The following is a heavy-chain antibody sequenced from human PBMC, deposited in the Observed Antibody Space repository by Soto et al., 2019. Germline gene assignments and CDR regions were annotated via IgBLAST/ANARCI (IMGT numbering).Heavy chain of an antibody. Sequence: GGSLRLSCAASGFTFSSYSMNWVRQAPGKGLEWVSSISSSSSYIYYADSVKGRFTISRDNAKNSLYLQMNSLRAEDTAVYYCAREIPRESGMDVWGQGTTVTVSS. CDR1: GFTFSSYS. CDR3: AREIPRESGMDV. J-gene: IGHJ6*02. V-gene: IGHV3-21*01. CDR2: ISSSSSYI.